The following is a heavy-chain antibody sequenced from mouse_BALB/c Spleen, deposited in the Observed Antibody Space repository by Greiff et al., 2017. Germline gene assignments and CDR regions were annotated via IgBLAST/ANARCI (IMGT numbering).Heavy chain of an antibody. V-gene: IGHV10-1*02. D-gene: IGHD1-1*02. CDR2: IRSKSNNYAT. CDR3: VRHAYGPYAMDY. CDR1: GFTFNTYA. Sequence: EVHLVESGGGLVQPKGSLKLSCAASGFTFNTYAMNWVRQAPGKGLEWVARIRSKSNNYATYYADSVKDRFTISRDDSQSMLYLQMNNLKTEDTAMYYCVRHAYGPYAMDYGGQGTAVTVSS. J-gene: IGHJ4*01.